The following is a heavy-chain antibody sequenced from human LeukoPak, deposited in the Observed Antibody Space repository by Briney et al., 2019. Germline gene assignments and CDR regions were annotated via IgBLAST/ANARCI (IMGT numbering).Heavy chain of an antibody. Sequence: GGSLRLSCAASGFTFSSYSMNWVRQAPGKGLEWVSSISTSSVYIYYADSVKGRFTISRDNAKNSLYLQMNSLRAEDTAVYYCARDPGYSYGSGCWGQGILVTVSS. CDR2: ISTSSVYI. D-gene: IGHD5-18*01. J-gene: IGHJ4*02. CDR1: GFTFSSYS. V-gene: IGHV3-21*01. CDR3: ARDPGYSYGSGC.